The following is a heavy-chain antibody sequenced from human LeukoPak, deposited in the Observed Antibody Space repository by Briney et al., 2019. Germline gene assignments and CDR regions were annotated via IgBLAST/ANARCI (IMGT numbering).Heavy chain of an antibody. CDR2: IKQDGSEK. V-gene: IGHV3-7*01. D-gene: IGHD3-10*01. CDR1: GFTFSSYW. Sequence: PGGSLRLSCAASGFTFSSYWMSWVRQAPGKGLEWVANIKQDGSEKYYVDSVKGRFTISRDNAKNSLYLQMNSLRAEDTAVYYCARGGGSGSYYKRELDYWGQGALVTVSS. J-gene: IGHJ4*02. CDR3: ARGGGSGSYYKRELDY.